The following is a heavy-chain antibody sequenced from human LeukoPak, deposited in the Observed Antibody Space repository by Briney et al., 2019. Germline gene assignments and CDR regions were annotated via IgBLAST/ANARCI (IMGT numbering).Heavy chain of an antibody. D-gene: IGHD3-3*01. CDR3: AAGGGWDPSFGVVTHIDA. V-gene: IGHV1-46*01. Sequence: ASVKVSCKASGYTFTSYYMHWVRQAPGQGLEWMGIINPSGGSTSYAQKFQGRVTMTRDTSTSTVYMELSSLRSEDTAVYYCAAGGGWDPSFGVVTHIDAWGKGTTVVVS. J-gene: IGHJ6*03. CDR1: GYTFTSYY. CDR2: INPSGGST.